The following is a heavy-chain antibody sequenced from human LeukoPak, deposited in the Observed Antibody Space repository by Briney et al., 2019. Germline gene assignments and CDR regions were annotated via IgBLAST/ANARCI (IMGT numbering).Heavy chain of an antibody. Sequence: GGSLRPSCAASGFTFSSYAMSWVRQAPGKGLEWVSAISGSGGSTYYADSVKGRFTISRDNSKNTLYLQMNSLRAEDTAVYYCAKDTYYYGSGSPGDYWGQGTLVTVSS. CDR3: AKDTYYYGSGSPGDY. D-gene: IGHD3-10*01. CDR2: ISGSGGST. CDR1: GFTFSSYA. J-gene: IGHJ4*02. V-gene: IGHV3-23*01.